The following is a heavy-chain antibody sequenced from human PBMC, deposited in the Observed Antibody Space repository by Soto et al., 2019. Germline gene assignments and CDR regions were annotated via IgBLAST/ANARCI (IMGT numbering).Heavy chain of an antibody. D-gene: IGHD2-2*01. V-gene: IGHV2-5*02. CDR1: GFSITGNGEG. J-gene: IGHJ4*02. CDR3: AHGYVQLLATFHYFDS. CDR2: IHWADDK. Sequence: QIALKESGPTLVKPTQTLTLTCTFSGFSITGNGEGVGWIRQPPGKALEWLALIHWADDKRYSPSLRNRLTITLDNSKDQVILTMTDMGPADTATYYCAHGYVQLLATFHYFDSWGQGTQVTVSS.